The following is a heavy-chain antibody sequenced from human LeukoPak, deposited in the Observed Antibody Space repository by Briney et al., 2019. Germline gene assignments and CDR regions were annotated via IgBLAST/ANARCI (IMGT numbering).Heavy chain of an antibody. CDR2: IIPIFGTA. CDR1: GGTFSSYA. D-gene: IGHD2-15*01. Sequence: GASVKVSCKASGGTFSSYAISWVRQAPGQGLEWMGGIIPIFGTANYAQKFQGRVTMTRNTSISTAYMELSSLRSEDTAVYYCARAAPLYYYYYYMDVWGKGTTVTVSS. V-gene: IGHV1-69*05. J-gene: IGHJ6*03. CDR3: ARAAPLYYYYYYMDV.